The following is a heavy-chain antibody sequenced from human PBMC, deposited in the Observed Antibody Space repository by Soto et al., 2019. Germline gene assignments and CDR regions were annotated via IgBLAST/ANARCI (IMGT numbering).Heavy chain of an antibody. CDR3: ASGTLEMATNEFDY. J-gene: IGHJ4*02. D-gene: IGHD5-12*01. CDR2: ISSSSSYI. CDR1: GFTFSSYS. V-gene: IGHV3-21*01. Sequence: PGGSLRLSCAASGFTFSSYSMNWVRQAPGKGLEWVSSISSSSSYIYYADSVKGRFTISRDNAKNSLYLQMNSLRAEDTAVYYCASGTLEMATNEFDYWGQGTLVTVSS.